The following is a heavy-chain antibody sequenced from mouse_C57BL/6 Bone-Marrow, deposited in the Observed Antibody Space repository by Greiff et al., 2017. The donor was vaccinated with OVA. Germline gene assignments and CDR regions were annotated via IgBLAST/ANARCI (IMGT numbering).Heavy chain of an antibody. Sequence: QVQLQQPGAELVRPGSSVKLSCKASGYTFTSYWMHWVKQRPIQGLEWIGNIDPSDSETHYNQKFKDKATLTVDTSSSTAYMQLSSLTSEDSAVYYCARSSIPPYFDYWGQGTTLTVSS. CDR2: IDPSDSET. CDR1: GYTFTSYW. J-gene: IGHJ2*01. CDR3: ARSSIPPYFDY. V-gene: IGHV1-52*01.